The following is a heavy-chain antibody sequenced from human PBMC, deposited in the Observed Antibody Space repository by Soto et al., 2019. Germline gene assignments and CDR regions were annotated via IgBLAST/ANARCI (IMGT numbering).Heavy chain of an antibody. CDR3: AKEAAAGRTYYYYYGMDV. CDR1: GFTFSSYG. J-gene: IGHJ6*02. D-gene: IGHD6-13*01. Sequence: QVQLVESGGGVVQPGRSLRLSCAASGFTFSSYGMHWVRQAPGKGLEWVAVISYDGSNKYYADSVKGRFTISRDNSKNTLYLQMNSLRAEDTAVYYCAKEAAAGRTYYYYYGMDVWGQGTTVTVSS. V-gene: IGHV3-30*18. CDR2: ISYDGSNK.